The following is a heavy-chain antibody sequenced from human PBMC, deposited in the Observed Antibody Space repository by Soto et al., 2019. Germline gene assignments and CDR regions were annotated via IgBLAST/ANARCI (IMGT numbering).Heavy chain of an antibody. CDR3: ATTHGYSYGPGSQQNWFDP. D-gene: IGHD5-18*01. Sequence: QSGGSLRLSCAASGFTFSSYAMSWVRQAPGKGLEWVSAISGSGGSTYYAGSVKGRFTISRDNSKNTLYLQMNSLRAEDTAVYYCATTHGYSYGPGSQQNWFDPWGQGTLVTVSS. J-gene: IGHJ5*02. CDR1: GFTFSSYA. CDR2: ISGSGGST. V-gene: IGHV3-23*01.